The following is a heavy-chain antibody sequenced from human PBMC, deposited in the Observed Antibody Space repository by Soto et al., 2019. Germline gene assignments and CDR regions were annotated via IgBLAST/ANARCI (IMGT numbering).Heavy chain of an antibody. D-gene: IGHD5-12*01. CDR3: ARDSYGGYVGYYYGMDV. V-gene: IGHV1-69*13. J-gene: IGHJ6*02. CDR1: GGTFSSYA. CDR2: IIPIFGTA. Sequence: GASVKVSCKASGGTFSSYAISWVRQAPGQGLEWMGGIIPIFGTANYAQKFQGRVTITADESTSTAYMELSSLRSEDTAVYYCARDSYGGYVGYYYGMDVWGQGTTVTVSS.